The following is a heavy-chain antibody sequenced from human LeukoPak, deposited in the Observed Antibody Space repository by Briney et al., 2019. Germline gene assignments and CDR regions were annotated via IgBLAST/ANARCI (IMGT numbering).Heavy chain of an antibody. Sequence: SETLSLTCTVSGGSISSYYWSWIRQPPGKGLEWIGYIYYSGNTNYNPSLKSRVTISIDTSKNQFSLKLNSVTAADTALYYCARRMAGSSNVFDIWGQGTMVTVSS. D-gene: IGHD3-10*01. CDR1: GGSISSYY. CDR3: ARRMAGSSNVFDI. V-gene: IGHV4-59*01. CDR2: IYYSGNT. J-gene: IGHJ3*02.